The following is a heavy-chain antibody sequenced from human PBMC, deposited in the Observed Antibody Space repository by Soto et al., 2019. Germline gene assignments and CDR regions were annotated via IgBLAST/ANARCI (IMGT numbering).Heavy chain of an antibody. CDR2: IKSKTDGGTT. J-gene: IGHJ6*02. CDR3: TTVYVDFWSGYPTPYYYGMDV. V-gene: IGHV3-15*07. Sequence: PGGSLRLSCAASGFTFSNAWMNWVRQAPGKGLEWVGRIKSKTDGGTTDYAAPVKGRFTISRDDSKNTLYLQMNSLKTEDTAVYYCTTVYVDFWSGYPTPYYYGMDVWGQGTTVTVSS. D-gene: IGHD3-3*01. CDR1: GFTFSNAW.